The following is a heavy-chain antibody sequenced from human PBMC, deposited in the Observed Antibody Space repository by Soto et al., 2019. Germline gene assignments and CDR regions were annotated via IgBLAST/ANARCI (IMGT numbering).Heavy chain of an antibody. Sequence: HPGGSLRLSCAASGFIFSTYGMHWVRQAPGKGLEWVALISFDGRQKYYAESLKGRFTISRDNSKDILYLEVNSPRAEDTAVYYCAKDESRYCTDSSCYPTDYWGQGTLVTVSS. V-gene: IGHV3-30*18. CDR2: ISFDGRQK. CDR1: GFIFSTYG. CDR3: AKDESRYCTDSSCYPTDY. J-gene: IGHJ4*02. D-gene: IGHD2-15*01.